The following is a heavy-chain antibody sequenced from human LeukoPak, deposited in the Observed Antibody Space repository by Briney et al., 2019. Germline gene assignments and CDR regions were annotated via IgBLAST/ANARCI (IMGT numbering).Heavy chain of an antibody. CDR3: VSGYYYGFY. V-gene: IGHV1-46*03. CDR2: INPSGGTT. Sequence: ASVKVSCKASGYTFTSYHMHWVRQAPGQGLEWMGIINPSGGTTNYAQKFRGRVTMTRDMSTSTVYMELSSLRSEDTAVYYCVSGYYYGFYWGQGTLVTVSS. CDR1: GYTFTSYH. D-gene: IGHD3-22*01. J-gene: IGHJ4*02.